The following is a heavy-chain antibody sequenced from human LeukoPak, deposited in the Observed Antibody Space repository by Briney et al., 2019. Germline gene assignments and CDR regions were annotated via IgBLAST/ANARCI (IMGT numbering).Heavy chain of an antibody. V-gene: IGHV4-34*01. Sequence: SETLSLTCAVYGGSFSGYYWSWIRQPPGEGLEWIGEINHSGSTNYNPSLKSRVTISVDTSKNQFSLKLSSVTAADTAVYYCARGLVVVVAATLTPFDYWGQGTLVTVSS. D-gene: IGHD2-15*01. CDR3: ARGLVVVVAATLTPFDY. J-gene: IGHJ4*02. CDR1: GGSFSGYY. CDR2: INHSGST.